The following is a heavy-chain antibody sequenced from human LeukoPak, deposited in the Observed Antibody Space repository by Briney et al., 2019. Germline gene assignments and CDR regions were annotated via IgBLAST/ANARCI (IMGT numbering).Heavy chain of an antibody. CDR3: ARGICSAGSCHGEYYFDY. Sequence: GESLKISCQGSGYIFSNYWIGWVRQMPGQGLGWRGIIFPSDSDTRYSPSFEGRVTISSDKSINTAHLQWSSLKASDSGVEYCARGICSAGSCHGEYYFDYWGQGTLVTVAS. V-gene: IGHV5-51*01. D-gene: IGHD2-15*01. CDR1: GYIFSNYW. CDR2: IFPSDSDT. J-gene: IGHJ4*02.